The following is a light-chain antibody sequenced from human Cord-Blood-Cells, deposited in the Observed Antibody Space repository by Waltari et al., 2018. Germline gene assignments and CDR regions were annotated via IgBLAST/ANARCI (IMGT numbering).Light chain of an antibody. CDR1: QSISSY. V-gene: IGKV1-39*01. CDR3: QQSYSTLFT. CDR2: AAS. J-gene: IGKJ5*01. Sequence: DIQMTQSPSSLSASVGDRVTITCRASQSISSYLNWYQQKPGKAPKLPIYAASSLQSGVPSRLSGSGSGTDFTLTISSLQPEDFATYYCQQSYSTLFTFGQGTRLEIK.